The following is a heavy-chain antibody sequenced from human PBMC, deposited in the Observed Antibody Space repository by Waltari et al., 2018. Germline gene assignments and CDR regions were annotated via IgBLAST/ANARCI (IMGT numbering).Heavy chain of an antibody. CDR2: SSGSSSAI. Sequence: EVHLVESGGGFVQPGGSLRLSCAASAFTFNIYTMSWVRQAPGKGLEGIADSSGSSSAIYHADSVEGRFTISRDNAKNSLYLQMSSLRAEDTAVYYCARHLRPYCVGDCYSGLAYWGQGTLVTVSS. CDR3: ARHLRPYCVGDCYSGLAY. D-gene: IGHD2-21*01. CDR1: AFTFNIYT. V-gene: IGHV3-48*04. J-gene: IGHJ4*02.